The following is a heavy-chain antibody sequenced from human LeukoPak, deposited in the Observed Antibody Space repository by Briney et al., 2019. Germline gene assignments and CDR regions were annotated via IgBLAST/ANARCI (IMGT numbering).Heavy chain of an antibody. CDR2: IYHSGST. CDR1: GVSISSGGYS. J-gene: IGHJ3*02. V-gene: IGHV4-30-2*01. D-gene: IGHD3-10*01. CDR3: ARASTHLGLGAFDI. Sequence: SQTLSLTCAVSGVSISSGGYSWSWIRQPPGKGLEWIGYIYHSGSTYYNPSLKSRVTISVDRSKNQFSLKLSSVTAADTAVYYCARASTHLGLGAFDIWGQGTMVTVSS.